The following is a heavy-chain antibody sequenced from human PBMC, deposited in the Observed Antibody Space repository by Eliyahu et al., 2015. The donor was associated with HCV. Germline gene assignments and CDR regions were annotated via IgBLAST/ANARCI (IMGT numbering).Heavy chain of an antibody. CDR3: ARERELRELDYYYYYGMDV. D-gene: IGHD1-7*01. Sequence: EVQLVGSGGGLVQPGGSLXLSCAASGFPFXSYXXTWGRQAPGEGVGWVSYXSSSSSTIYYADSVKGRFTISRDNAKNSLYLQMNSLRAEDTAVYYCARERELRELDYYYYYGMDVWGQGTTVTVSS. J-gene: IGHJ6*02. CDR1: GFPFXSYX. V-gene: IGHV3-48*01. CDR2: XSSSSSTI.